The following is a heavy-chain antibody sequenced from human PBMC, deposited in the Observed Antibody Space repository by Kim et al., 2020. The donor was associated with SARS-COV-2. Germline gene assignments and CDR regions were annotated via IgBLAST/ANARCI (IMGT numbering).Heavy chain of an antibody. CDR3: ARGRRYNCDY. CDR1: GYSFTTYW. Sequence: GASLKISCKGSGYSFTTYWIGWVRQMPGKGLEWMGIIYPGDSETRYSPSFQGHVTISVDKSSSTAHLQWSGLKASDTAMYYCARGRRYNCDYWGQGTQVTVSS. CDR2: IYPGDSET. V-gene: IGHV5-51*01. D-gene: IGHD1-20*01. J-gene: IGHJ4*02.